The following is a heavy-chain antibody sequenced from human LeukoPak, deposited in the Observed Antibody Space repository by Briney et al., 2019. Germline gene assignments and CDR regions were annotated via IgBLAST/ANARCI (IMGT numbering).Heavy chain of an antibody. J-gene: IGHJ3*01. CDR1: GYTFTSYY. V-gene: IGHV1-2*06. D-gene: IGHD1-1*01. CDR2: INPTGGST. Sequence: ASVKVSCKASGYTFTSYYMHWVRQAPGQGLEWMGLINPTGGSTGYAQKFQGRVTMTRDTSISTAYMELSRLRSDDTAVYYCARSLVQLERRGAFDVWGQGTMVTVSS. CDR3: ARSLVQLERRGAFDV.